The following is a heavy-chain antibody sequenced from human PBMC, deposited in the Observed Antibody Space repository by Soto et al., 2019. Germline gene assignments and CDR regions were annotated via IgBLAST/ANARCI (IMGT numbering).Heavy chain of an antibody. V-gene: IGHV5-10-1*01. CDR3: ARQIYDSDTGPNFQYYFDS. D-gene: IGHD3-22*01. J-gene: IGHJ4*02. CDR2: IDPSDSQT. Sequence: PGDSLKISCMGSGYSFAGYWITWVRQKPGKGLEWMGRIDPSDSQTYYSPSFRGHVTISATKSITTVFLQWSSLRASDTAMYYCARQIYDSDTGPNFQYYFDSWGQGTPVTDSS. CDR1: GYSFAGYW.